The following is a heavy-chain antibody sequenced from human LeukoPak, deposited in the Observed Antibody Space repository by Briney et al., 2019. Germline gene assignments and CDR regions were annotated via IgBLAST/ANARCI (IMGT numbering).Heavy chain of an antibody. D-gene: IGHD3-22*01. V-gene: IGHV4-39*01. CDR3: AKRYYYDSSGYYQGYYFDY. J-gene: IGHJ4*02. CDR2: IYYSGST. CDR1: GGSISSSSYY. Sequence: PSETLSLTCTVSGGSISSSSYYWGWIRQPRGKGLEWIGSIYYSGSTYYNPSLKSRVTISVDTSKNQFSLKLSSVTAADTAVYYCAKRYYYDSSGYYQGYYFDYWGQGTLLTVSS.